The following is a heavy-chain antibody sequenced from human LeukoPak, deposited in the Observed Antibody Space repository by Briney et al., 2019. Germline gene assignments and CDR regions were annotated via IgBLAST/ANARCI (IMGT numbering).Heavy chain of an antibody. D-gene: IGHD2-15*01. Sequence: GGSLRLSCAASGFTVSSNYMSWVRQAPGKGLEWVSVIYSGGSTFYADSVKGRFTISRDKSKNTLYLQMSSLRAEDTAVYYCARLYSSGGSCYSYYYYYMDVWGKGTTVTVSS. V-gene: IGHV3-53*01. CDR1: GFTVSSNY. CDR2: IYSGGST. CDR3: ARLYSSGGSCYSYYYYYMDV. J-gene: IGHJ6*03.